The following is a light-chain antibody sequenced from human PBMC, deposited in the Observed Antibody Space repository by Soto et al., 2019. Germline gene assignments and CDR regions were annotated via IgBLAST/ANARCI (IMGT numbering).Light chain of an antibody. J-gene: IGKJ4*01. CDR3: QHRGNWPPLT. CDR2: DTS. CDR1: QAVSNS. V-gene: IGKV3-11*01. Sequence: EIVLPQSPATLSLSPGAGATLSCRASQAVSNSLAWYRQKPGQAPRLLIYDTSKRATGIPARFSGSGSGTDFTLTISSLEPEDFAVYFCQHRGNWPPLTFGGGTKVEMK.